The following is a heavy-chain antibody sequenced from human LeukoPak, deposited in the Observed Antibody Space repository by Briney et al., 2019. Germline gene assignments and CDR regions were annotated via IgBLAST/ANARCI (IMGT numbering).Heavy chain of an antibody. CDR1: GFTFSSYG. Sequence: GGSLRLSCAASGFTFSSYGMHWVRQAPGKGLEWVAVISYDVSNKYYADSVKGRFTISRDNSKNTLYLQMNSLRAEDTAVYYCARDRITHIVAVTAIVGHDAFDIWGQGTMVTVSS. D-gene: IGHD2-21*02. CDR3: ARDRITHIVAVTAIVGHDAFDI. J-gene: IGHJ3*02. V-gene: IGHV3-30*03. CDR2: ISYDVSNK.